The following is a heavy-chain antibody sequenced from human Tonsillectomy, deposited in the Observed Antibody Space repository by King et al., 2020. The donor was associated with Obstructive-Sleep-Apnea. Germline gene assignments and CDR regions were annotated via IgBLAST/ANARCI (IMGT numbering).Heavy chain of an antibody. J-gene: IGHJ4*02. CDR2: INPSGGST. CDR3: AREGATIAAPGEY. Sequence: QLVQSGAEVKKPGASVKVSCKASGYTFTRHYMHWVRQAPGQGLDLVGIINPSGGSTTYAQKFQGRVTMTRDTSTSTVYMELTSLRSEDTAVYYCAREGATIAAPGEYWGQGTLVTVSS. CDR1: GYTFTRHY. V-gene: IGHV1-46*01. D-gene: IGHD6-6*01.